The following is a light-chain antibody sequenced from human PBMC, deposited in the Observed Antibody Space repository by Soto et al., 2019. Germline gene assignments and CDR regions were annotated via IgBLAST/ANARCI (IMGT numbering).Light chain of an antibody. CDR1: SSDVGGYDY. CDR3: CSYAGSYTLVI. CDR2: EVT. Sequence: QSALTQPRSVSGSPGQSVTISCTGTSSDVGGYDYVSWYQQHPGEAPKLIIYEVTERPSGVPDRFSGSRSGNTASLTISGLQAEDEADYHCCSYAGSYTLVIFGGGTKVTVL. V-gene: IGLV2-11*01. J-gene: IGLJ2*01.